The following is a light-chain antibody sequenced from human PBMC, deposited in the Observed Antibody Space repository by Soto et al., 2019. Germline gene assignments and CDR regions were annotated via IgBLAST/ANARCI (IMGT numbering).Light chain of an antibody. Sequence: DIQVTQSPSSLSASVGDTVIITCRASQRIGAYLNWYQQKPGKAPTLLIYSASNLESGVPSRFSGRGSGTDFSLTITGLQPEDFATYFCQQSYTIPLWTFGQGTKLDI. J-gene: IGKJ1*01. V-gene: IGKV1-39*01. CDR2: SAS. CDR1: QRIGAY. CDR3: QQSYTIPLWT.